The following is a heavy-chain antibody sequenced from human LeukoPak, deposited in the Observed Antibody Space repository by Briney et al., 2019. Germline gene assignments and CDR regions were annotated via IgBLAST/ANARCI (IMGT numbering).Heavy chain of an antibody. CDR1: GFTFSSYW. J-gene: IGHJ6*03. Sequence: GGSLRLSCAASGFTFSSYWMSWVRQAPGKGLEWVANIKQDGSEKYYVDSVKGRFTISRDNAKNSLYLQMNSLRAEDTAVYYCARDSRYYYYYYMDVWGKGTTVTVSS. V-gene: IGHV3-7*01. CDR3: ARDSRYYYYYYMDV. CDR2: IKQDGSEK.